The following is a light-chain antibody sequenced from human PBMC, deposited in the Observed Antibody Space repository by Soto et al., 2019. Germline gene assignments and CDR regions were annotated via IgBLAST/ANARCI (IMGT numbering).Light chain of an antibody. CDR2: NAS. CDR3: QQYHIYSGT. J-gene: IGKJ1*01. Sequence: DIPMTQSPSTLSASVGDRVTITCRASQTIDRWLAWYQQRPGKPPNLLIYNASTLASGVPSRFSGSGSGTEFTLTINSLQPDDFATYYCQQYHIYSGTFGQGTKVEIK. V-gene: IGKV1-5*03. CDR1: QTIDRW.